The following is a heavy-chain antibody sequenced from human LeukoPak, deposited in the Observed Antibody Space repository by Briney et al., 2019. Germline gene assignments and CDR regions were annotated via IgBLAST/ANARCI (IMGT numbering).Heavy chain of an antibody. D-gene: IGHD2-15*01. CDR1: GFTFSSYA. J-gene: IGHJ4*02. V-gene: IGHV3-23*01. CDR3: AKVNCSGGSCYSVYFDY. CDR2: ISGSGGST. Sequence: GGSLRLSCAASGFTFSSYAMSWVRQAPGKGLEWVSAISGSGGSTYHADSVKGRFTISRDNSKNTLYLQMNSLRAEDTAVYYCAKVNCSGGSCYSVYFDYWGQGTLVTVSS.